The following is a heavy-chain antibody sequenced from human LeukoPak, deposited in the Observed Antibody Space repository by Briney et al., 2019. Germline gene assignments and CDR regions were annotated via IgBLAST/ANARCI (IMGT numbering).Heavy chain of an antibody. CDR1: GFTFSSYG. J-gene: IGHJ4*02. V-gene: IGHV3-30*18. D-gene: IGHD6-13*01. CDR2: ISYDGSNK. CDR3: AKNQGDSSSWYIDY. Sequence: GGSLTLSRAVCGFTFSSYGMLWVRQAPGKGLEWVAVISYDGSNKYYADSVKGRFTISRDNSKNTLYLQMNSLRAEDTAVYYCAKNQGDSSSWYIDYWGQGTLVTVSS.